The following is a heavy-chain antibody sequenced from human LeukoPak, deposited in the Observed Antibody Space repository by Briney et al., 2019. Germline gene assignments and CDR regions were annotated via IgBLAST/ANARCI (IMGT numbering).Heavy chain of an antibody. CDR2: IYYSGST. D-gene: IGHD6-13*01. CDR3: ARTSSSPNYYYYYGMDV. J-gene: IGHJ6*02. V-gene: IGHV4-59*01. Sequence: SETLSLTCTVSGGSINSYYWSWIRQPPGKGLGWIGYIYYSGSTNYNPSLKSRVTISVDTSKNQFSLKLSSVTAADTAVYYCARTSSSPNYYYYYGMDVWGQGTTVTVSS. CDR1: GGSINSYY.